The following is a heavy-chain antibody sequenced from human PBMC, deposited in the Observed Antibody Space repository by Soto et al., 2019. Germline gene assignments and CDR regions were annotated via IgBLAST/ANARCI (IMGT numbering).Heavy chain of an antibody. Sequence: SVKVSCKASGGTFSSYAISWVRQAPGRGLEWMGGIIPIFGTANYAQKFQGRVTITADESTSTAYMELSSLRSEDTAVYYCAREDSSSWYEPRNDAFDIWGQGTMVTVSS. CDR2: IIPIFGTA. CDR1: GGTFSSYA. D-gene: IGHD6-13*01. CDR3: AREDSSSWYEPRNDAFDI. J-gene: IGHJ3*02. V-gene: IGHV1-69*13.